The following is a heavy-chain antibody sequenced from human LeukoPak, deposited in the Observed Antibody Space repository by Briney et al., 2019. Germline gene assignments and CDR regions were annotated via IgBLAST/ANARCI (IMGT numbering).Heavy chain of an antibody. CDR3: ARGGGYGDYGYVGY. J-gene: IGHJ4*02. V-gene: IGHV4-4*07. D-gene: IGHD4-17*01. Sequence: PSETLSLTCTVSGGSISSYYWSWIRQPAGKGLEWIGRIYTSGSTNYNPSLKSRVTMSVDASKNQFSLKLSSVTAADTAVYYCARGGGYGDYGYVGYWGQGTLVTVSS. CDR1: GGSISSYY. CDR2: IYTSGST.